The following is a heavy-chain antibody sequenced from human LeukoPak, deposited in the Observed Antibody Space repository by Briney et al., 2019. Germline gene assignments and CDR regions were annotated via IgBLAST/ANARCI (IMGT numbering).Heavy chain of an antibody. D-gene: IGHD1/OR15-1a*01. CDR1: GGSISSYY. CDR3: AKGSATTGFDP. Sequence: SETLSLTCTVSGGSISSYYWSWIRQPPGKGLEWIGYIYYSGSTNYNPSLKSRVTILVDTSKNQFSLRLISVTAADTAVYYCAKGSATTGFDPWGQGTLVTVSS. V-gene: IGHV4-59*01. CDR2: IYYSGST. J-gene: IGHJ5*02.